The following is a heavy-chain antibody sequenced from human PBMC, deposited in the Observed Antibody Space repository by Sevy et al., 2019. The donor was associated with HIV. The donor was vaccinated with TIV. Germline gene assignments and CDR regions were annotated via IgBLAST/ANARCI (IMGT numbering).Heavy chain of an antibody. D-gene: IGHD2-8*01. CDR1: GFTVSSNY. CDR2: IYSDGST. V-gene: IGHV3-53*01. CDR3: ARDGTDSVDCINGVCYTAHFDY. J-gene: IGHJ4*02. Sequence: GGSLRLSCAASGFTVSSNYMSWVRQAPGKGLEWVSVIYSDGSTYYADSVKGRFTISRDSSKNTLYLQMNTLRAEDTAVYYCARDGTDSVDCINGVCYTAHFDYWGQGTLVTVSS.